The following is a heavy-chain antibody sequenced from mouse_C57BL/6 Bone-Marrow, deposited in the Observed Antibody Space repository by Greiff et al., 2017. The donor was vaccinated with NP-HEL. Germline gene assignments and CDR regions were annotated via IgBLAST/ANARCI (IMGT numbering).Heavy chain of an antibody. CDR3: ARSGGYYPYYFDY. CDR2: IYPGDGDT. V-gene: IGHV1-82*01. CDR1: GYAFSSSW. D-gene: IGHD2-3*01. J-gene: IGHJ2*01. Sequence: VQLVESGPELVKPGASVKISCKASGYAFSSSWINWVKQRPGKGLEWIGRIYPGDGDTNYNGKFKGKATLTADKSSSTAYMQLSSLTSEDSAVYFCARSGGYYPYYFDYWGQGTTLTVSS.